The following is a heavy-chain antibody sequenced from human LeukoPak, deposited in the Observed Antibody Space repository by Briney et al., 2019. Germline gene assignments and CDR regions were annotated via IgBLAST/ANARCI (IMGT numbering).Heavy chain of an antibody. CDR2: IYYSGST. Sequence: PSETLSLTCTVSGGSISSSSYYWGWIRQPPGKGLEWIGSIYYSGSTYYNPSLKSRLTMSVDTSKNQFSLNLSSVTAADTATYYCARDRYGSGSYFSDYWGQGVLVTVSS. D-gene: IGHD3-10*01. J-gene: IGHJ4*02. CDR1: GGSISSSSYY. V-gene: IGHV4-39*07. CDR3: ARDRYGSGSYFSDY.